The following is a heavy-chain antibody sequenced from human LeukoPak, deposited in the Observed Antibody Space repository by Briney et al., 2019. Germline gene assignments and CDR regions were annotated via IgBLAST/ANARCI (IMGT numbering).Heavy chain of an antibody. V-gene: IGHV4-34*01. D-gene: IGHD4-17*01. CDR3: ARRTSDDYGDYGDY. CDR2: IKHSGST. Sequence: SETLSLTCAVYGGPFNAYYWSWIRQPPGKGLEWIGEIKHSGSTNYNPPLKSRVTLSVDTSKNQFSLQVSSVTAADTAVYYCARRTSDDYGDYGDYWGQGTLVTVSS. J-gene: IGHJ4*02. CDR1: GGPFNAYY.